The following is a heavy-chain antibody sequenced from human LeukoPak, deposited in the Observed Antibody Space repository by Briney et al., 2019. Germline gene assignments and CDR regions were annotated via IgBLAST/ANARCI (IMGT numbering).Heavy chain of an antibody. Sequence: ASVKVSCKASGYTFTSYGISWVRQAPGQGLEWMGWISAYNGNTNYAQKLQGRVTMTTDTSTSTAYMELRSLRSDDTAVYYCARRRCSSTSCFTDAFDIWGQGTMVTVSS. CDR2: ISAYNGNT. J-gene: IGHJ3*02. CDR3: ARRRCSSTSCFTDAFDI. D-gene: IGHD2-2*01. V-gene: IGHV1-18*01. CDR1: GYTFTSYG.